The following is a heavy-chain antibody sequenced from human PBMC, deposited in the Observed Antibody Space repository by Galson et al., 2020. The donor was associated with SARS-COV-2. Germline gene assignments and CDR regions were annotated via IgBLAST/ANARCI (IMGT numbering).Heavy chain of an antibody. V-gene: IGHV3-30*04. J-gene: IGHJ4*02. Sequence: GESLKISCAASGFTFSSYAMHWVRQAPGKGLEWVAVISYDGRNKYYADSVKGRFTISRDNSKNTLYLQMNSLRAEDTAVYYCASLITMVRGVINSWGQGTLVTVSS. CDR3: ASLITMVRGVINS. CDR1: GFTFSSYA. D-gene: IGHD3-10*01. CDR2: ISYDGRNK.